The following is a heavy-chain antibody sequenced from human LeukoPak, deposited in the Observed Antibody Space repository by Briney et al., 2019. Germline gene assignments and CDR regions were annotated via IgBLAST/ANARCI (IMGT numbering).Heavy chain of an antibody. CDR2: IKPDGSEK. V-gene: IGHV3-7*01. D-gene: IGHD3-3*01. Sequence: PGGSLRLSCAASGFTFSSTWMNWVRQTPGEGLEWVANIKPDGSEKYYVDSAKGRFTISRDNAKNSLYLQMNSLRAEDTAVYYCARGTGDDFWSGYYHTNWFDPWGQGTLVTVSS. J-gene: IGHJ5*02. CDR3: ARGTGDDFWSGYYHTNWFDP. CDR1: GFTFSSTW.